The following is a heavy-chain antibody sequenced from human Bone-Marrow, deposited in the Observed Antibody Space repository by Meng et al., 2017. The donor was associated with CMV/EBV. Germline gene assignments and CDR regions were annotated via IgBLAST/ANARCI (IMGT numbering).Heavy chain of an antibody. CDR2: ISGSSSYI. CDR3: ATRYCSSTSCYFPLRY. J-gene: IGHJ4*02. V-gene: IGHV3-21*01. CDR1: FSRYC. D-gene: IGHD2-2*01. Sequence: FSRYCIIWVCPAPGDGLEWVSSISGSSSYIYYADSVQGRFTISRDNAKNSLYLQMNSLGAEDTAVYYCATRYCSSTSCYFPLRYWGQGTLVTVSS.